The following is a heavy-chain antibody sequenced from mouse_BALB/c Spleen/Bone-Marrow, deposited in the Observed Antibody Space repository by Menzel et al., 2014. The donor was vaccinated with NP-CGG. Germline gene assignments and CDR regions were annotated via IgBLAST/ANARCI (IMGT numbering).Heavy chain of an antibody. D-gene: IGHD2-4*01. Sequence: EVHLVESGPGLVKPSQSLSLTCTVTGNSITSDYAWNWIRQFPGNKLEWMGYISYSDITSYNPSLKSRISITRDTSKNQFFMQLNSVTTEDTATYYCARSRGLRRDWYFDVWGAGTTVTVSS. V-gene: IGHV3-2*02. CDR3: ARSRGLRRDWYFDV. J-gene: IGHJ1*01. CDR1: GNSITSDYA. CDR2: ISYSDIT.